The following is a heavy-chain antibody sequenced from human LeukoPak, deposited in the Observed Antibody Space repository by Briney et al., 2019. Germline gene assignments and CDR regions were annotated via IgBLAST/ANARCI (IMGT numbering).Heavy chain of an antibody. D-gene: IGHD5-24*01. CDR2: IYYSGST. Sequence: PSETLSLTCTVFGGSISSYYWSWIRQPPGKGLEWIGYIYYSGSTNYNPSLKSRVTISVDTSKNQFSLKLSSVTAADTAVYYCARDSGDGYNLSWGQGTLVTVSS. CDR3: ARDSGDGYNLS. V-gene: IGHV4-59*01. CDR1: GGSISSYY. J-gene: IGHJ4*02.